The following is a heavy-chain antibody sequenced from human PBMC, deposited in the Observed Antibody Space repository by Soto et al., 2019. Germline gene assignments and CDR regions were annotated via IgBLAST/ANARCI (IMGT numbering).Heavy chain of an antibody. CDR2: INAGNGNT. D-gene: IGHD1-26*01. Sequence: ASVKVSCKASGYTFTSYAMHWVRQAPGQRLEWMGWINAGNGNTKYSQKFQGRVTITRDTSASTAYMGLSSLRSEDTAVYYGARGGSLYWYFDLGGRAPLATV. CDR1: GYTFTSYA. V-gene: IGHV1-3*01. CDR3: ARGGSLYWYFDL. J-gene: IGHJ2*01.